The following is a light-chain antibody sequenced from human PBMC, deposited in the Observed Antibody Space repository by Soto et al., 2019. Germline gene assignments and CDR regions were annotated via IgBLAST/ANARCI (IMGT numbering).Light chain of an antibody. V-gene: IGKV3-11*01. CDR1: QSVSSY. CDR2: DAY. Sequence: DIVLTQSPATLSLSPGERATLSCRASQSVSSYLAWYQQKPGQAPRLLIYDAYNRATGIQARFSGSGSGTDFTLTIRSLEPEDFAVYYCKQRSNWPLTFGGGTKVDIK. J-gene: IGKJ4*01. CDR3: KQRSNWPLT.